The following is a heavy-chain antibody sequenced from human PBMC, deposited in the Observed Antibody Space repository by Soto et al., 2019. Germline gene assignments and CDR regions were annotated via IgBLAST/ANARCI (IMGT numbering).Heavy chain of an antibody. J-gene: IGHJ6*03. CDR1: GGSISSYY. CDR3: ARTTIYCSGGSCYYYYYMDV. CDR2: IYYSGST. Sequence: SETLSLTCTVSGGSISSYYWSWIRQPPGKGLDWIGYIYYSGSTNYNPSLKSRVTISVDTSKNQFSLKLSSVTAADTAVYYCARTTIYCSGGSCYYYYYMDVWGKGTTVTVSS. V-gene: IGHV4-59*01. D-gene: IGHD2-15*01.